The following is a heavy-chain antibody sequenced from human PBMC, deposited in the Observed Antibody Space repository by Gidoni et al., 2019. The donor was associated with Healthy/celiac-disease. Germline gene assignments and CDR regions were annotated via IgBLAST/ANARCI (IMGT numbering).Heavy chain of an antibody. Sequence: EVQLVESGGGVVQPGGSLRLSCAASGFTFRSYWMHWDRQGPGNGLVWVSLIKSDGSSKSEADYVKGRFTISRDNAKNTLYLQMNRLRAEDTAVYYCARGSPSKYSSSGKLDYWGQRTLVTVSA. CDR2: IKSDGSSK. V-gene: IGHV3-74*01. CDR3: ARGSPSKYSSSGKLDY. D-gene: IGHD6-6*01. J-gene: IGHJ4*02. CDR1: GFTFRSYW.